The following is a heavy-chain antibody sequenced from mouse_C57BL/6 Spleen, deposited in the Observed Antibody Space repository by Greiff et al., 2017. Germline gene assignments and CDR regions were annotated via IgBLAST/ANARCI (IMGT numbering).Heavy chain of an antibody. CDR1: GYSITSGYD. CDR3: ARGTLITTVVDWYFDY. Sequence: VQLKESGPGMVKPSQSLSLTCTVTGYSITSGYDWHWIRHFPGNKLEWMGYISYSGSTNYNPSLKSRISITHDTSKNHFFLKLNSVTTEDTATYYCARGTLITTVVDWYFDYWGQGTTLTVSS. V-gene: IGHV3-1*01. D-gene: IGHD1-1*01. J-gene: IGHJ2*01. CDR2: ISYSGST.